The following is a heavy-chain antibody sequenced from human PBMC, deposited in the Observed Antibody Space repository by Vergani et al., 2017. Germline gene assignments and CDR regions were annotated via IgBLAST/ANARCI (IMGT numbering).Heavy chain of an antibody. CDR3: ARDGRIDAEGTELYY. J-gene: IGHJ4*02. V-gene: IGHV3-74*01. CDR2: VNPEGTNT. CDR1: GFTFSRHW. Sequence: EVQLVESGGGLVQPGGSLRLSCAASGFTFSRHWMHWVRQAPGKGLVWVSRVNPEGTNTPYADSVKGRFTISRDIAKNMMYLQLNSLRDEDTAVYYCARDGRIDAEGTELYYWGQGTLVTVSS. D-gene: IGHD1-14*01.